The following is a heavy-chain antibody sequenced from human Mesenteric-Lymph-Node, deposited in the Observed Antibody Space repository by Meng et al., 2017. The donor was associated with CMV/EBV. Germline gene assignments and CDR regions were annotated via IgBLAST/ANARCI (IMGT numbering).Heavy chain of an antibody. J-gene: IGHJ4*02. CDR1: GYSCTSYW. D-gene: IGHD6-13*01. CDR2: IYPGDSYT. CDR3: AREGSRAASFFDY. Sequence: NGSGYSCTSYWIGCVGQLPGEGLEWMGIIYPGDSYTRYRPSFQGQVTISADKSISTAYLQWSSLKASDTAMYYCAREGSRAASFFDYWGQGTPVTVSS. V-gene: IGHV5-51*01.